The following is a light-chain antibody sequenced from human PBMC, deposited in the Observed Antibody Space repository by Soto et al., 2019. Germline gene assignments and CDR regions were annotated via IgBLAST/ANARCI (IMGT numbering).Light chain of an antibody. J-gene: IGLJ1*01. CDR2: RDN. CDR1: RSNIGKNY. V-gene: IGLV1-47*01. CDR3: ATWDDSLNGYV. Sequence: QLVLTQPPSASGTPGQRVSISCSGSRSNIGKNYVYWLQQLPGTAPKLLIYRDNQRPSGVPDRFSGSRSGTSASLAISGLRSEDEADYSCATWDDSLNGYVFGTVTKLTVL.